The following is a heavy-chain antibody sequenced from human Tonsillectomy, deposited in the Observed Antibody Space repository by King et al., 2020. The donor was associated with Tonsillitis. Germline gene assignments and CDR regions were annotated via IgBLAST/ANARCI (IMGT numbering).Heavy chain of an antibody. D-gene: IGHD1-26*01. CDR3: AREGIYSGGHTGAFDI. CDR2: ISSSSTYI. CDR1: GFTFSTYT. J-gene: IGHJ3*02. Sequence: VQLVESGGGLVKPGGSLRLSCAASGFTFSTYTMNWVRQAPGKGLEWVSSISSSSTYIYYADSVKGRFTISRDNAKNSLYLQMNSLRGEDTAVYYCAREGIYSGGHTGAFDIWGQGTMVTVSS. V-gene: IGHV3-21*01.